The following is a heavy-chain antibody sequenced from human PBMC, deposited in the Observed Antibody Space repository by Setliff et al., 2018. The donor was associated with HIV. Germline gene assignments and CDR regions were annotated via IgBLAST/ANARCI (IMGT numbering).Heavy chain of an antibody. CDR3: ARHCTNGVCYTDY. Sequence: SETLSLTCSVSGGSVRSSRDYWSWIRQPAGKGLEWIGHIYTSGSTYYNPSLKSRVTISVDTSKNQFSLKLSSVTAADTAVYYCARHCTNGVCYTDYWGQGTLVTVSS. CDR1: GGSVRSSRDY. CDR2: IYTSGST. J-gene: IGHJ4*02. D-gene: IGHD2-8*01. V-gene: IGHV4-61*09.